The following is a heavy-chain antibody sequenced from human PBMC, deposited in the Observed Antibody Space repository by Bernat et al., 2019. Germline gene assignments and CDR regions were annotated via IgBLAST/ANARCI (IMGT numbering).Heavy chain of an antibody. Sequence: EVQLVESGGGLVQPGGSLRLSCAASGFTFSSFVMNWVRQAPGKGLEWVSEITGSGDITYYADSVKGRFTISRDNSKNTLYLQMNSLRAEDTAAYYRAKGRYFGSGSYYNSFDYWGQGTLVTVSS. CDR3: AKGRYFGSGSYYNSFDY. J-gene: IGHJ4*02. D-gene: IGHD3-10*01. CDR1: GFTFSSFV. CDR2: ITGSGDIT. V-gene: IGHV3-23*04.